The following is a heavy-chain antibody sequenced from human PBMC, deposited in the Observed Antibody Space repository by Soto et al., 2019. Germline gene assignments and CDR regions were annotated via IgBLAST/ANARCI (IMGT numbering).Heavy chain of an antibody. CDR3: ARDPGLGYCSSTSCYAA. CDR1: GVTFSSYA. D-gene: IGHD2-2*01. CDR2: IIPIFGTA. V-gene: IGHV1-69*13. Sequence: SVKVSCKASGVTFSSYAISWVRQAPGQGLEWMGGIIPIFGTANYAQKFQGRVTITADESTSTAYMELSSLRSEDTAVYYCARDPGLGYCSSTSCYAAWGQGTLVTVSS. J-gene: IGHJ5*02.